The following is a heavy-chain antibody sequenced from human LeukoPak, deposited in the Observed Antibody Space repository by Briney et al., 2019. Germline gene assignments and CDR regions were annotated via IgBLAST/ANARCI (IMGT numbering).Heavy chain of an antibody. V-gene: IGHV1-69*05. CDR3: ARGGRGRLADHYYYMDV. CDR1: GGTFSSYA. J-gene: IGHJ6*03. CDR2: VIPIFGTA. Sequence: SVKVSCKASGGTFSSYAISWVRQAPGQGLEWMGGVIPIFGTASYAQKFQGRVTITTDESTSTAYVELSSLRSEDTAVYYCARGGRGRLADHYYYMDVWGKGTTVTVSS. D-gene: IGHD3-10*01.